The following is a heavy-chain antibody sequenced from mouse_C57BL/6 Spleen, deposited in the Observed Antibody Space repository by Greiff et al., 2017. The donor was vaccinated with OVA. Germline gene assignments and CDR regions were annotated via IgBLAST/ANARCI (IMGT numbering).Heavy chain of an antibody. Sequence: VQLQQPGAELVKPGASVKISCKASGYAFSSYWMNWVKQRPGKGLEWIGQIYPGDGDTNYNGKFKGKATLTADKSSSTAYMQLSSLTSEDSAVYFWARGRDYGYFDVWGTGTTVTVSS. V-gene: IGHV1-80*01. CDR3: ARGRDYGYFDV. J-gene: IGHJ1*03. CDR2: IYPGDGDT. CDR1: GYAFSSYW.